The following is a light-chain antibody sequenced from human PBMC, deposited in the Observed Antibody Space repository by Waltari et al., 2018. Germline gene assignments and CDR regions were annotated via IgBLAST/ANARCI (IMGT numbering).Light chain of an antibody. CDR3: QQYSNWPPIT. J-gene: IGKJ5*01. V-gene: IGKV3-15*01. CDR1: QGVSNN. Sequence: ETVMTQSPATLSVSPGERATLSCRASQGVSNNLAWSQQKPGQAPRLLIYGASTKATGSPARFSGTGFGTEFTLTIDSLQSEDFAVYYGQQYSNWPPITLGQGTRLEIK. CDR2: GAS.